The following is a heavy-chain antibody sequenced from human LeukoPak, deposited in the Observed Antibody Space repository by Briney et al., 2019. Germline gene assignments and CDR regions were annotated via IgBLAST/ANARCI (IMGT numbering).Heavy chain of an antibody. CDR3: ARALSGRHGYNFGY. CDR1: GFTVSSNY. Sequence: PWGSLRLSCAASGFTVSSNYMSWVRQAPGKGLEWVSVIYDDGSTYYEASVKGRFTISRHNSKNSLYLQMNSLRSEDTALYYCARALSGRHGYNFGYWGQGTLVTVSS. D-gene: IGHD5-24*01. V-gene: IGHV3-53*04. J-gene: IGHJ4*02. CDR2: IYDDGST.